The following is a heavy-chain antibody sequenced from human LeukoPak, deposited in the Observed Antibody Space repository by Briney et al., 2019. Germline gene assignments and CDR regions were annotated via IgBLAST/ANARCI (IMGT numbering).Heavy chain of an antibody. D-gene: IGHD3-10*01. CDR1: GGSISSSSYY. Sequence: PSETLSLTCTVSGGSISSSSYYWGWIRQPPGKGLEWIGSIYYSGSTYYNPSLKSRVTISVDTSKNQFCLKLSSVTAADTAVYYCASQTYYYGSGSYYQVDYWGQGTLVTVSS. V-gene: IGHV4-39*01. J-gene: IGHJ4*02. CDR3: ASQTYYYGSGSYYQVDY. CDR2: IYYSGST.